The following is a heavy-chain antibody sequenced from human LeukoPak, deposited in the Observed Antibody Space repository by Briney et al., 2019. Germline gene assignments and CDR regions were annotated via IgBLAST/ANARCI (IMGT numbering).Heavy chain of an antibody. V-gene: IGHV4-39*07. Sequence: SETLSLTCTVSGGSISSSSYYWGWIRQPPGKGLERIGSIYYSGSTYYNPSLKSRVTISVDTSKNQFSLKLSSVTAADTAVYYCAREEYYYGSGRLTTFDYWGQGTLVTVSS. CDR2: IYYSGST. D-gene: IGHD3-10*01. CDR1: GGSISSSSYY. J-gene: IGHJ4*02. CDR3: AREEYYYGSGRLTTFDY.